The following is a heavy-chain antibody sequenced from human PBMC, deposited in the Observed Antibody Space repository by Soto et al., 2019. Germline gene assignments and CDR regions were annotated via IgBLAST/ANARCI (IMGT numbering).Heavy chain of an antibody. Sequence: QVQLVPSGAEVKKPGSSVKVSCKASGGTFSSLAISWVRQAPGQGLEWMGGLVPVFGTANSAQKFQDRVTITADKSTSTSYLELSSLRSEDTAVYYFALSPGVFDYWGQGTLVTVSS. CDR1: GGTFSSLA. V-gene: IGHV1-69*06. CDR3: ALSPGVFDY. D-gene: IGHD3-10*01. CDR2: LVPVFGTA. J-gene: IGHJ4*02.